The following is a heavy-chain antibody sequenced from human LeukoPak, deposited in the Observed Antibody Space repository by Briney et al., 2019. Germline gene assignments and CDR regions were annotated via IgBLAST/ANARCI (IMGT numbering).Heavy chain of an antibody. D-gene: IGHD3-16*01. Sequence: PGGSLRLSCAASGFTLSTYSMNWVRQAPGKGLEWISSISASGGGTYYADSVKGRFSVSRDNSKNTLYLQMNSLRADDTAVYYCATMEANTPNYWGQGTLVTVSS. CDR1: GFTLSTYS. J-gene: IGHJ4*02. CDR3: ATMEANTPNY. V-gene: IGHV3-23*01. CDR2: ISASGGGT.